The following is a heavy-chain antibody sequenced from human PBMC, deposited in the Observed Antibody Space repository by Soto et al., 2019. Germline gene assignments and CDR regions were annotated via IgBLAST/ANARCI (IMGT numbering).Heavy chain of an antibody. Sequence: PGGSLRLSCAASGFTFSSYGMHWVRQAPGKGLEWAAVIWHDGTNKYYAASVKGRFTISRDNSKNTLYLQMNSLSAEDTAVYYCARDRYYDTSGSQPAYWGQGILVTVSS. D-gene: IGHD3-22*01. CDR2: IWHDGTNK. V-gene: IGHV3-33*01. CDR3: ARDRYYDTSGSQPAY. J-gene: IGHJ4*02. CDR1: GFTFSSYG.